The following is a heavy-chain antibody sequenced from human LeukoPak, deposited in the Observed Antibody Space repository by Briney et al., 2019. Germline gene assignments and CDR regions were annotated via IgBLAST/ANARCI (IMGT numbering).Heavy chain of an antibody. CDR2: INHSGST. D-gene: IGHD1-26*01. J-gene: IGHJ4*02. CDR3: ARHVSGSGSYFADY. CDR1: GGSFSGYY. V-gene: IGHV4-34*01. Sequence: SETLSLTCAVYGGSFSGYYWSWIRQPPGKGLEWIGEINHSGSTNYNPSLKSRVTISVDTSKNQFSLKLSSVTAADTAVYYCARHVSGSGSYFADYWGQGTLVTVSS.